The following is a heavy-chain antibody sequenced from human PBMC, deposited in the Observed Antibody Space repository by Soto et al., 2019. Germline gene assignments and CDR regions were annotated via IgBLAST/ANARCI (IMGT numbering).Heavy chain of an antibody. CDR3: AHRTIYGGFDY. V-gene: IGHV2-5*02. CDR2: IYWDDDK. J-gene: IGHJ4*02. CDR1: GFSLSTSGVC. D-gene: IGHD4-17*01. Sequence: QITLKESGPTLVKPTQTLTLTCTFSGFSLSTSGVCVGWIRQPPGKALEWLALIYWDDDKRYSPSLKSRLTINKDTSKNQVVLTMTNMDPVDTATYYWAHRTIYGGFDYWGQGTLVTVSS.